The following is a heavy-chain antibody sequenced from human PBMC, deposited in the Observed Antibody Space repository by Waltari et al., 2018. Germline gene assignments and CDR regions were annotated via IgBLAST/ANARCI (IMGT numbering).Heavy chain of an antibody. CDR1: GFTFSSYW. D-gene: IGHD6-13*01. CDR2: MNSDGRRA. J-gene: IGHJ4*02. CDR3: ARDSSSWFASYYFDY. Sequence: EVQLVESGGGLVQPGGSLRLSCAASGFTFSSYWMHWVRQAPGKGLVLVSGMNSDGRRASDADAVKGRFTICRDDAKNTLYLQMNSLRAEDTAVYYCARDSSSWFASYYFDYWGQGTLVTVSS. V-gene: IGHV3-74*01.